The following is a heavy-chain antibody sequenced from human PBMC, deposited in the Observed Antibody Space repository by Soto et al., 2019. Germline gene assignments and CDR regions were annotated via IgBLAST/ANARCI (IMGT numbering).Heavy chain of an antibody. J-gene: IGHJ3*02. V-gene: IGHV1-69*13. D-gene: IGHD3-9*01. Sequence: GASVKVSCKASGGTFSSYAISWVRQAPGQGLEWMGGIIPIFGTANYAQKFQGRVTITADESTSTAYMELSSLRSEDTAVYYCARDHRILRYFDWPNLDAFDIWGQGTMVTVSS. CDR3: ARDHRILRYFDWPNLDAFDI. CDR2: IIPIFGTA. CDR1: GGTFSSYA.